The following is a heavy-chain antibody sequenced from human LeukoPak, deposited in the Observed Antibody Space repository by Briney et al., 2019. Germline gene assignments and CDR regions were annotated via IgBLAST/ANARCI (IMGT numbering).Heavy chain of an antibody. CDR2: ISGSGGST. J-gene: IGHJ4*02. CDR3: AKAVLPGWSKGIDY. V-gene: IGHV3-23*01. D-gene: IGHD2-15*01. Sequence: PGGSLRLSCAASGFTFSSYAMSWVRQAPGKGLEGVSAISGSGGSTYYADSVKGRFTISRDNSKNTLYLQVNSPSAEDTAVYYCAKAVLPGWSKGIDYWGQGTLVTVSS. CDR1: GFTFSSYA.